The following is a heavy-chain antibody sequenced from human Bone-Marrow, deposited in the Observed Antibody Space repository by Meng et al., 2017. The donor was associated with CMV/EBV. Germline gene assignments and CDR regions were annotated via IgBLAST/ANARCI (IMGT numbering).Heavy chain of an antibody. V-gene: IGHV1-46*01. D-gene: IGHD4-11*01. CDR2: INPSGGST. CDR3: AREGWLQYPRYYYYGMDV. J-gene: IGHJ6*02. Sequence: ASVKVSCKASGYTFTGYYMHWVRQAPGQGLEWMGIINPSGGSTSYAQKFQGRVTMTRDTSTSTVYMELSSLRSEDTAVYYCAREGWLQYPRYYYYGMDVWGQGTTVTVSS. CDR1: GYTFTGYY.